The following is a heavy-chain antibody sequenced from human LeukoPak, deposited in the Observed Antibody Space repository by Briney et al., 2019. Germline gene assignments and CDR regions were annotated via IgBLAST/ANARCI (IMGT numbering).Heavy chain of an antibody. V-gene: IGHV1-18*01. CDR1: GYTFTSYG. CDR2: ISAYNGNT. J-gene: IGHJ4*02. D-gene: IGHD3-3*01. Sequence: GASVKVSCKASGYTFTSYGISWVRQAPGQGLEWMGWISAYNGNTNCAQKLQGSVTMTTDTSTSTAYMELRSLRSDDTAVYYCARGLHYDFWAPLGYWGQGTLVTVSS. CDR3: ARGLHYDFWAPLGY.